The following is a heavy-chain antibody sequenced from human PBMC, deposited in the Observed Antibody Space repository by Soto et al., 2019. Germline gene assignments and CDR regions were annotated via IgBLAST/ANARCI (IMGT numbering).Heavy chain of an antibody. V-gene: IGHV3-9*01. CDR3: AKDFRSDYSGRYGYWFDP. CDR2: ISWNSGSI. D-gene: IGHD1-26*01. Sequence: PGGSLRLSCAASGFTFDDYAMHWVRQAPGKGLEWVSGISWNSGSIGYADSVKGRFTISRDNAKNSLYLQMNSLRAEDTALYYCAKDFRSDYSGRYGYWFDPWGQGTLVTVSS. J-gene: IGHJ5*02. CDR1: GFTFDDYA.